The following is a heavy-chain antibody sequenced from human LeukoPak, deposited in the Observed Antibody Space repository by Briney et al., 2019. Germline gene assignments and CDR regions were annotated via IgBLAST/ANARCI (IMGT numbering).Heavy chain of an antibody. CDR3: ARHGIAARPTLADY. V-gene: IGHV4-59*08. CDR1: GGSISSYY. D-gene: IGHD6-6*01. CDR2: IYYSGST. J-gene: IGHJ4*02. Sequence: SETLSLTCTVSGGSISSYYWSWIRQPPGKGLEWIGYIYYSGSTNYKPSLKSRVTISVDTSKNQFSLKLSSVTAADTAVYYCARHGIAARPTLADYWGQGTLVTVSS.